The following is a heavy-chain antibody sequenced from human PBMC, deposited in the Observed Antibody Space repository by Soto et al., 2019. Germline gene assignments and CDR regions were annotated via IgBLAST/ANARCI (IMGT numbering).Heavy chain of an antibody. D-gene: IGHD3-22*01. CDR3: ARGHYYDTSGHSVFAAFDI. CDR1: GYTFTSYD. J-gene: IGHJ3*02. Sequence: QVQLVQSGAEVKKPGASVKVSCKASGYTFTSYDIDWVRQATGQGLEWMGWMNPNSGNTGYAQKFQGRVTMTRNTSTSTAYMELSGLRSEDTAVYYCARGHYYDTSGHSVFAAFDIWGQGTLVTVSS. CDR2: MNPNSGNT. V-gene: IGHV1-8*01.